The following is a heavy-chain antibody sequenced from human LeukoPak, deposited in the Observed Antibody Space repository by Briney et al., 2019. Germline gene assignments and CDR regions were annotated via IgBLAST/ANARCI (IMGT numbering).Heavy chain of an antibody. J-gene: IGHJ4*02. Sequence: PSETLSLTCTVSGGSISSYYWSWIRQPPGKGLEWIGYIYYSWSTNYNPSLKSRVTISVDTSKNQFSLKLSSVTAADTAVYYCVREGGDSSGWYYFDYWGQGTLVTVSS. CDR3: VREGGDSSGWYYFDY. CDR1: GGSISSYY. D-gene: IGHD6-19*01. V-gene: IGHV4-59*01. CDR2: IYYSWST.